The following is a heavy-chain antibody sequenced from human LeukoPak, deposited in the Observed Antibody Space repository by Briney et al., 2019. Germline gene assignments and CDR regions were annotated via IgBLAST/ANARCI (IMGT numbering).Heavy chain of an antibody. V-gene: IGHV5-10-1*01. D-gene: IGHD6-19*01. CDR2: IDPSDSYT. Sequence: GESLKISCKGSGYSFTSYWISWVRQMPGKGLEWMGRIDPSDSYTNYSPSFQGHVTISADKSISTAYLQWSSLKASDTAMYYCAKTGYTSGWPRRVDAFDIWGQGTMVTVSS. J-gene: IGHJ3*02. CDR3: AKTGYTSGWPRRVDAFDI. CDR1: GYSFTSYW.